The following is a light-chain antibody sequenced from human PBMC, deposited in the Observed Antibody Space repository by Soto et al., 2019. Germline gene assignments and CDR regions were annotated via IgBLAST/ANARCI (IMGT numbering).Light chain of an antibody. Sequence: EILLTQSPATLSASPGDRATLSCSSSQSVSSNNLAWYQQKPGQAPRLLIYAASNRATGIPDRFSGSGSGTDFTLTISRLEPEDFAVYYCQQSGSSPPTFGQGTKVDIK. V-gene: IGKV3-20*01. CDR1: QSVSSNN. CDR3: QQSGSSPPT. CDR2: AAS. J-gene: IGKJ1*01.